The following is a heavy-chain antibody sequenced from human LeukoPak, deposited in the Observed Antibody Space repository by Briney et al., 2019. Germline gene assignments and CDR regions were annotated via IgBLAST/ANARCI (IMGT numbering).Heavy chain of an antibody. Sequence: GASVKVSCKASGYTFTSYGISWVRQAPGQGLEWVGWISAYNGNTNYAQKLQGRVTMTTDTSTSTAYMELRSLRSDDTAVYYCASSGGWYMDRWFDPWGQGTLVTVSS. D-gene: IGHD6-19*01. CDR3: ASSGGWYMDRWFDP. J-gene: IGHJ5*02. V-gene: IGHV1-18*01. CDR2: ISAYNGNT. CDR1: GYTFTSYG.